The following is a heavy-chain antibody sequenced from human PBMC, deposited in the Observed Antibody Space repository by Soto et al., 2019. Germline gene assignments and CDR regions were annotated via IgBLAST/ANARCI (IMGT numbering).Heavy chain of an antibody. CDR3: AKDREENYDILTGYYNVDGYNWFDP. Sequence: GGSVRLSCAASGFTFSSYAMSWVRQAPGKGLEWVSAISGSGGSTYYADSVKGRFTISRDNSKNTLYLQMNSLRAEDTAVYYCAKDREENYDILTGYYNVDGYNWFDPWGQGTLVTSPQ. J-gene: IGHJ5*02. V-gene: IGHV3-23*01. CDR2: ISGSGGST. CDR1: GFTFSSYA. D-gene: IGHD3-9*01.